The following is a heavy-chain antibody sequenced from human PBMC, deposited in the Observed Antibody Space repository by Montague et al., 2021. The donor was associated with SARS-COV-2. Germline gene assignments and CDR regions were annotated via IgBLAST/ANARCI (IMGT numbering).Heavy chain of an antibody. CDR1: GFTFSSYE. CDR3: ARVYDFWSGYYDY. D-gene: IGHD3-3*01. Sequence: SLRLSCAASGFTFSSYEMNWVRQAPGKGLEWVSYISSSGSTIYYADSVKGRFTTSRDNAKNSLYLQMNSLRAEDTAVYYCARVYDFWSGYYDYWGQGTRVTVSS. V-gene: IGHV3-48*03. CDR2: ISSSGSTI. J-gene: IGHJ4*02.